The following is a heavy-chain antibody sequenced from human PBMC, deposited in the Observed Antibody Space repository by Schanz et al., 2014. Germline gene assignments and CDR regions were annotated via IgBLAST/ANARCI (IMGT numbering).Heavy chain of an antibody. CDR3: AKGPPANWFLFDY. CDR2: ITGGSTTYT. J-gene: IGHJ4*02. Sequence: VQLVESGGGLVQPGGSLRLSCAASGFTFSSYSMNWVRQAPGKGLEWVSCITGGSTTYTYYADSVRGRFTISRDNAKSSVYLQMNSLRAEDTALYYCAKGPPANWFLFDYWGQGTLVTVSS. D-gene: IGHD3-9*01. V-gene: IGHV3-48*04. CDR1: GFTFSSYS.